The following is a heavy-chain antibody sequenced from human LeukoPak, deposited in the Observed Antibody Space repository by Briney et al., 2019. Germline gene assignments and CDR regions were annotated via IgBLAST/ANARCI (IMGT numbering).Heavy chain of an antibody. CDR3: ARDKKGRITIFTMDV. CDR2: ISSSSSYI. V-gene: IGHV3-21*01. J-gene: IGHJ6*03. D-gene: IGHD3-9*01. CDR1: GFTFTNYW. Sequence: PGGSLRLSCAASGFTFTNYWMNWVRQAPGKGLEWVSSISSSSSYIYYADSVKGRFTISRDNAKNSLYLQMNSLRAEDTAVYYCARDKKGRITIFTMDVWGKGTTVTVSS.